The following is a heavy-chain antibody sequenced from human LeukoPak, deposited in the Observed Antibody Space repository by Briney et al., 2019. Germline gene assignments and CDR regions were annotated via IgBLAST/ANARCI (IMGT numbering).Heavy chain of an antibody. D-gene: IGHD3-22*01. Sequence: GGSLRLSCAASGFTFSSYAMSWVRQAPGKGLEWVSAISGSGGSTYYADSVKGRFTISRDNSKNTLYLRMNSLRAEDTAVYYCAKDTAGGYQFDYWGQGTLVTVSS. V-gene: IGHV3-23*01. CDR1: GFTFSSYA. CDR2: ISGSGGST. J-gene: IGHJ4*02. CDR3: AKDTAGGYQFDY.